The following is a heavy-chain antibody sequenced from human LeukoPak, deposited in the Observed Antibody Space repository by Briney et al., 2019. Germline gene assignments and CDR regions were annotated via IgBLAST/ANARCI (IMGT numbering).Heavy chain of an antibody. D-gene: IGHD3-10*01. CDR1: GFTFSSYA. CDR3: AKTRGVLLWFGELDQTYNWFDP. J-gene: IGHJ5*02. V-gene: IGHV3-23*01. CDR2: ISGSGGST. Sequence: PGGSLRLSCAASGFTFSSYAMSWVRQAPGKGLEWVSAISGSGGSTYYADSVKGRFTISRDNSKNTLYLQMNSLRAEDTAVYYCAKTRGVLLWFGELDQTYNWFDPWGQGTLVTVSS.